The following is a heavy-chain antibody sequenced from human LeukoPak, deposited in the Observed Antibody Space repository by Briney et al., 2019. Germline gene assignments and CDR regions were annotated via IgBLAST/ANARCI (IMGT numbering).Heavy chain of an antibody. Sequence: VASVEVSCKTSGYTFTGYYMHWVRQAPGQGLEWMGWINPNTGGTNYAQRFQGRVSMTRDTSISTAYMELSRLRSDDTAMYYCASLKTYDDAFDIWGQGTMVTVS. J-gene: IGHJ3*02. V-gene: IGHV1-2*02. CDR3: ASLKTYDDAFDI. CDR2: INPNTGGT. CDR1: GYTFTGYY. D-gene: IGHD3-3*01.